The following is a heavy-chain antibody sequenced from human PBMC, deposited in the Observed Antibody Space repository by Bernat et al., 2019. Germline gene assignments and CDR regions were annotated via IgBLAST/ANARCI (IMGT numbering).Heavy chain of an antibody. D-gene: IGHD1-14*01. Sequence: QVQVVESGGGVVQPGRSLRLSCAASGFTFSNYAIHWVRQAPGKGLEWVAVISYDGSNKYYADSVKGRFTISRDNSQNTLYLQMNSLRAEDTALYYCVRGGGYRNYAGGFDIWGQGTMVTVSS. CDR2: ISYDGSNK. V-gene: IGHV3-30*01. CDR1: GFTFSNYA. J-gene: IGHJ3*02. CDR3: VRGGGYRNYAGGFDI.